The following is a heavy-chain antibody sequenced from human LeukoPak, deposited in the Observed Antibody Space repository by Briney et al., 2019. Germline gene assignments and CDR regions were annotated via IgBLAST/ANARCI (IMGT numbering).Heavy chain of an antibody. CDR1: GFTFRNAW. CDR2: IKSKTDGGTT. D-gene: IGHD3-10*01. Sequence: GGSLRLSCAASGFTFRNAWMSWVRQAPGKGMEWVGRIKSKTDGGTTDYAAPVKGTFTISRDDSKNTLYLQMNSLKTEDTAVYYCTTEDYYGSGSFDYWGQGTLVTVSS. V-gene: IGHV3-15*01. J-gene: IGHJ4*02. CDR3: TTEDYYGSGSFDY.